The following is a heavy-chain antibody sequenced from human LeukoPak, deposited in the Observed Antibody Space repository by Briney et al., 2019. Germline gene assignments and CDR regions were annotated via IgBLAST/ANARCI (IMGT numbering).Heavy chain of an antibody. CDR3: ARSVGATPLDY. CDR1: GYSFTSYW. D-gene: IGHD1-26*01. CDR2: IYPSDSET. J-gene: IGHJ4*02. Sequence: GESLKISCKGSGYSFTSYWIAWVLQMPGKGLEWMGIIYPSDSETTYSPSFQGQVTISADKSISTAYLQWSSLTASDTAMYYCARSVGATPLDYWGQGTPATVSS. V-gene: IGHV5-51*01.